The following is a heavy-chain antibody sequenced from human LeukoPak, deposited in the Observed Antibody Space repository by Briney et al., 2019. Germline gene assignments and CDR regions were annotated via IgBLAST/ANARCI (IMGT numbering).Heavy chain of an antibody. CDR1: GFTFSSYG. Sequence: PGGSLRLSCAASGFTFSSYGMSWVRQAPGKGLEWVSAISGSGGSTYYADSVKGRFTLSRDNARDSVYLQMNSLRVEDTAIYYCATSLSGWENYHYMDAWGKGTTVTIS. CDR2: ISGSGGST. V-gene: IGHV3-23*01. D-gene: IGHD6-19*01. J-gene: IGHJ6*03. CDR3: ATSLSGWENYHYMDA.